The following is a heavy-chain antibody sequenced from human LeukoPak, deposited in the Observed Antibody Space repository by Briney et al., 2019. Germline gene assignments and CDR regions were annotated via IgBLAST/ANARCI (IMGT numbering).Heavy chain of an antibody. CDR2: IKTDGSEA. Sequence: GGSLRLSCEGSGLTFSDHWMHWVRQAPGKGLVWVSRIKTDGSEASYGDAGRGRFVISRDNSRNMLFLLMNNVRDDDTAMYFCARDVGPYGGIPGADWGQGTQVIVSS. CDR1: GLTFSDHW. D-gene: IGHD1-26*01. J-gene: IGHJ4*02. CDR3: ARDVGPYGGIPGAD. V-gene: IGHV3-74*01.